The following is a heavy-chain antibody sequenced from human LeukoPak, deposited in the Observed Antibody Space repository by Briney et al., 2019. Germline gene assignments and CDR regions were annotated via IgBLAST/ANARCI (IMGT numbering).Heavy chain of an antibody. CDR3: AKSGDILTGYYSY. Sequence: PGGPLRLSCAASGFTFSSYGMHWVRQAPGKGLEWVAVISYDGSNKYYADSVKGRFTISRDNSKNTLYLQMNSLRAEDTAVYYCAKSGDILTGYYSYWGQGTLVTVSS. D-gene: IGHD3-9*01. V-gene: IGHV3-30*18. CDR2: ISYDGSNK. CDR1: GFTFSSYG. J-gene: IGHJ4*02.